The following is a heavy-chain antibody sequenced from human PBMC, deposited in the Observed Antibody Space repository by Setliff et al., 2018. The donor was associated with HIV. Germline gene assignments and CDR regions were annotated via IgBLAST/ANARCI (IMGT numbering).Heavy chain of an antibody. CDR1: GFTFSSYG. V-gene: IGHV3-30*02. CDR3: AKAQTLPIAAAGTGWSYDRFYYYGLDV. J-gene: IGHJ6*02. CDR2: IRYDGSNK. D-gene: IGHD6-13*01. Sequence: GGSLRLSCAASGFTFSSYGMHWVRQAPGKGLEWMAFIRYDGSNKYYADSVKGRFTISRDNSKNTLYLQMNSLRAEDTAVYYCAKAQTLPIAAAGTGWSYDRFYYYGLDVWGQGITVTVSS.